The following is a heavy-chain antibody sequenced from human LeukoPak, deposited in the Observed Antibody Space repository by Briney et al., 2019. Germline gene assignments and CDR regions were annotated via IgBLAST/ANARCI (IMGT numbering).Heavy chain of an antibody. V-gene: IGHV3-30*02. D-gene: IGHD1-26*01. CDR3: ARDSSHYSGSYPDAFDI. CDR2: IRYDGSNK. CDR1: GFTFSSYG. J-gene: IGHJ3*02. Sequence: PGGSLRLSCAASGFTFSSYGMHWVRQAPGKGLEWVAFIRYDGSNKYYADSVKGRFTISRDNSKNTLYLQMNSLRAEDTAVYYCARDSSHYSGSYPDAFDIWGQGTMVTVSS.